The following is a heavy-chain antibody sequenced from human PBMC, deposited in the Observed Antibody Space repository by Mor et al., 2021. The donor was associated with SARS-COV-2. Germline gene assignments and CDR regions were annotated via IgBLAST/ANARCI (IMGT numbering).Heavy chain of an antibody. CDR3: AKDVGYCSSTSCFTYMDV. CDR1: GFTFSSYG. CDR2: ISYDGSNK. Sequence: AASGFTFSSYGMHWVRQAPGKGLEWVAVISYDGSNKYYADSVKGRFTISRDNSKNTLYLQMNSLRAEDTAVYYCAKDVGYCSSTSCFTYMDVWGK. J-gene: IGHJ6*03. D-gene: IGHD2-2*02. V-gene: IGHV3-30*18.